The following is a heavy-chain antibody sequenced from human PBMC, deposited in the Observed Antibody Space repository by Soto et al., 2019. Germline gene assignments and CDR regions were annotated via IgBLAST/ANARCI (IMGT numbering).Heavy chain of an antibody. D-gene: IGHD3-3*01. CDR3: ARLDFRMNWFDP. V-gene: IGHV4-30-4*01. CDR1: GGSISSGDYY. Sequence: SETLSLTCTVSGGSISSGDYYWSWIRQPPGKGLEWIGYIYYSGSTYYNPSLKSRVTISVDTSKNQFSLKLSSVTAADTAVYYCARLDFRMNWFDPWGQGTLVTVSS. J-gene: IGHJ5*02. CDR2: IYYSGST.